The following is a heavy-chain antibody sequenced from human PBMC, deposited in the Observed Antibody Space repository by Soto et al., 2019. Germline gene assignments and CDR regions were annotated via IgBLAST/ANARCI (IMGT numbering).Heavy chain of an antibody. CDR3: ARNAAAGTRNYYYYYGMDV. V-gene: IGHV1-8*01. D-gene: IGHD6-13*01. Sequence: GASVKVSCKASGYTFTRYDISWVRQATGQGLEWMGWMNPNSGNTGYAQKFQGRVTMTRNTSISTAYMELSSLRSEDTAVYYCARNAAAGTRNYYYYYGMDVWGQGTTVTVSS. CDR2: MNPNSGNT. J-gene: IGHJ6*02. CDR1: GYTFTRYD.